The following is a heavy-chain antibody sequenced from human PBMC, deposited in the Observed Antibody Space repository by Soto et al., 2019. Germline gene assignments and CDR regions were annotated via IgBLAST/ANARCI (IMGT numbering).Heavy chain of an antibody. Sequence: SETLSLTCTVSGGSISSGGYYWSWIRQHPGKGLEWIGYIYYSGSTYYNPSLKSRVTISVDTSKNQFSLKLSSVTAADTAVYYCASENSRQLLSGWFDPWGQVTLVSVS. D-gene: IGHD2-2*01. V-gene: IGHV4-31*03. CDR3: ASENSRQLLSGWFDP. CDR2: IYYSGST. J-gene: IGHJ5*02. CDR1: GGSISSGGYY.